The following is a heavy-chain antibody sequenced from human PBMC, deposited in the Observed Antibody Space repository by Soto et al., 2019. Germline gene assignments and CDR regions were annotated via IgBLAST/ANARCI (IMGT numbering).Heavy chain of an antibody. CDR1: GYTFTSYY. Sequence: ASVKVSCKASGYTFTSYYMHWVRQAPGQGLEWMGKINPSGGSTSYAQKFQGRVTMTRDTSTSTVYMELSSLRSEDTAVYYCARDGSAVIAAAGYYFDYWGQGTLVTVSS. CDR2: INPSGGST. J-gene: IGHJ4*02. V-gene: IGHV1-46*03. CDR3: ARDGSAVIAAAGYYFDY. D-gene: IGHD6-13*01.